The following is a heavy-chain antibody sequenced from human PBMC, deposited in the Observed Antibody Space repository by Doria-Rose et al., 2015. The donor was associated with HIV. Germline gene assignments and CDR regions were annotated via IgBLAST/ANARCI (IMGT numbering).Heavy chain of an antibody. CDR2: IFSDDER. CDR1: GVSLSSPGMG. J-gene: IGHJ4*02. Sequence: QITLKESGPVLVKPTETPTPTCTVSGVSLSSPGMGVSWIRQPPGKALEWLANIFSDDERSYKTSLKSRFTISRGTSKSQVVLTMTDMDPVDTATYYCARIKSSRWYHKYYFDFWGQGTLVIVTA. V-gene: IGHV2-26*01. CDR3: ARIKSSRWYHKYYFDF. D-gene: IGHD6-13*01.